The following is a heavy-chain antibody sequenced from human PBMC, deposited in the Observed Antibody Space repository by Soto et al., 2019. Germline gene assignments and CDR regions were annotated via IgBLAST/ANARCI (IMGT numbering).Heavy chain of an antibody. J-gene: IGHJ4*02. CDR3: XXXXXXXXYMYYFDS. V-gene: IGHV2-5*02. CDR1: GFSLSTSRVG. CDR2: IYWDDDK. Sequence: QITLKESGPTLVKPTQTLTLTCTFSGFSLSTSRVGVGWIRQPPGKALEWLALIYWDDDKRYSPSLKTRLTXXXXXXXXXXXXXXXXXXXXXXXXXXXXXXXXXXXYMYYFDSWGQGTLVTVSS.